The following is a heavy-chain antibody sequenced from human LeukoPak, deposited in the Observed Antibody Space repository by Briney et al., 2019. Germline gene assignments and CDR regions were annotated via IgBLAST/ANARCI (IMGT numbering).Heavy chain of an antibody. V-gene: IGHV4-39*02. CDR1: GGSISSYY. CDR3: ARDLLRIAAAHFDY. J-gene: IGHJ4*02. D-gene: IGHD6-13*01. CDR2: IYYSGST. Sequence: SETLSLTCTVSGGSISSYYWGWIRQPPGKGLEWIGSIYYSGSTYYNPSLKSRVTISVDTSKNQFSLKLSSVTAADTAVYYCARDLLRIAAAHFDYWGQGTLVTVSS.